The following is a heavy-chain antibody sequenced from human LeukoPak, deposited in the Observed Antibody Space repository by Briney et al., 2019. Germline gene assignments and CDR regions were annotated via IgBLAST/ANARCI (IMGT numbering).Heavy chain of an antibody. J-gene: IGHJ4*02. CDR2: IYYSGST. CDR1: GGSISSYY. Sequence: SETLSLTCTVSGGSISSYYWSWIRQPPGKGLEWIGYIYYSGSTNYNPSLKSRVTISVDTSKNQFSLKLSSVTAADTAVYYCARVRRDGYNLQEKYYFDYWGQGTLVTVSS. D-gene: IGHD5-24*01. CDR3: ARVRRDGYNLQEKYYFDY. V-gene: IGHV4-59*01.